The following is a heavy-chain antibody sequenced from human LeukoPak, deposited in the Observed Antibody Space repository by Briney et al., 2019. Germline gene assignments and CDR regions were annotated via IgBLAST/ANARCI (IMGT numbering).Heavy chain of an antibody. CDR1: GFTFSNFW. CDR2: IYGDGSFT. J-gene: IGHJ5*02. CDR3: AKAGGWFGELLQTSADNWFDP. Sequence: GGSLRLSCAASGFTFSNFWMHWVRQAPGKGLVWVALIYGDGSFTRYADSVKGRFTVSRDNPKNTLYLQMNSLRAEDTAVYYCAKAGGWFGELLQTSADNWFDPWGQGTLVTVSS. V-gene: IGHV3-74*01. D-gene: IGHD3-10*01.